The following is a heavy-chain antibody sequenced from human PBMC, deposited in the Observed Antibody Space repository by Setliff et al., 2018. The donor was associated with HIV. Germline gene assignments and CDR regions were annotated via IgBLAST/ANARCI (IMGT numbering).Heavy chain of an antibody. CDR3: ARAIQPYYMDV. CDR1: DDSISRSSYY. Sequence: SETLSLTCTVTDDSISRSSYYWAWIRQSPGKGLEWIGSIYYSGSTYYNPSLKSRVTISVDTSNNHFSLKLRYVTAADTAVYYCARAIQPYYMDVWGKGTTVTVSS. CDR2: IYYSGST. J-gene: IGHJ6*03. V-gene: IGHV4-39*07.